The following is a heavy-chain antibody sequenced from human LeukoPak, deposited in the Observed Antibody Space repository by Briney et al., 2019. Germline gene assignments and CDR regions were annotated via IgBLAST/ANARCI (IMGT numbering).Heavy chain of an antibody. CDR2: INSDGSST. Sequence: GGFLRLSCAASGFTFSSYWMHWVRQAPGKGLVWVSRINSDGSSTSYADSVKGRFTISRDNAKNTLYLQMNSLRAEDTAVYYCARGGRLGYCSSTSCSTHAFDIWGQGTMVTVSS. D-gene: IGHD2-2*01. J-gene: IGHJ3*02. CDR3: ARGGRLGYCSSTSCSTHAFDI. CDR1: GFTFSSYW. V-gene: IGHV3-74*01.